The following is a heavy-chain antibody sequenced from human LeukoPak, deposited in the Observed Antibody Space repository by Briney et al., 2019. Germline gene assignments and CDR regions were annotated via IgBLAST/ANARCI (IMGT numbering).Heavy chain of an antibody. CDR1: GFTFSSYG. J-gene: IGHJ4*02. CDR3: AKAGIYDYVWGSYLVD. Sequence: GGSLRLSCAASGFTFSSYGMSWVRQAPGKGLEWVSYISSSSTIYYADSVKGRFTISRDNSKNTLYLQMNSLRAEDTAVYYCAKAGIYDYVWGSYLVDWGQGTLVTVSS. CDR2: ISSSSTI. D-gene: IGHD3-16*01. V-gene: IGHV3-48*01.